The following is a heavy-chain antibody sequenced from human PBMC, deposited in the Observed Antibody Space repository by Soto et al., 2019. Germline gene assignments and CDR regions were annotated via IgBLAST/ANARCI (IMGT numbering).Heavy chain of an antibody. CDR1: GFTFSDAW. CDR3: TTGDLSKGRYF. J-gene: IGHJ4*02. Sequence: GGSLRLSCAGSGFTFSDAWLTWIRQAPGRGLEWVGRIKSRTDGGTVDYAAAANGRFTLSRHDSESTVYLQMNSLKTEDTAFYYCTTGDLSKGRYFWGRGALVTVSS. V-gene: IGHV3-15*01. CDR2: IKSRTDGGTV. D-gene: IGHD3-16*02.